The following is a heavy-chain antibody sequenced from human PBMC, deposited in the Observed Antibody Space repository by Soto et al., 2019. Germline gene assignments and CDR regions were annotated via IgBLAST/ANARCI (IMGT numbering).Heavy chain of an antibody. Sequence: EVQLLESGGGWVQTGGSLRLSSAPSGSTFSINASSWVPQAPGKGLEWVSAISVSGGSTYYADSMKGRFTTSRDNSKNTLYLQMNSLRAADTAVYYCAKDGGYWAYDAFDIWGQGTMVTVSS. CDR1: GSTFSINA. D-gene: IGHD5-18*01. CDR3: AKDGGYWAYDAFDI. J-gene: IGHJ3*02. CDR2: ISVSGGST. V-gene: IGHV3-23*01.